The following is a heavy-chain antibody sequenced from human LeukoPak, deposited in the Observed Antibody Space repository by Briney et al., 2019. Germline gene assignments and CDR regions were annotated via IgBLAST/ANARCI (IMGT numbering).Heavy chain of an antibody. CDR3: ARVLVAGDSSAAVVPAAMRSYWFDP. Sequence: GGSLRLSCAASGFTFSSYAMSWVRQAPGKGLEWVSAISGSGGSTYYADSVKGRFTISRDNSKNTLYLQMNSLRAEDTAVYYCARVLVAGDSSAAVVPAAMRSYWFDPWGQGTLVTVSS. D-gene: IGHD2-2*01. J-gene: IGHJ5*02. CDR2: ISGSGGST. V-gene: IGHV3-23*01. CDR1: GFTFSSYA.